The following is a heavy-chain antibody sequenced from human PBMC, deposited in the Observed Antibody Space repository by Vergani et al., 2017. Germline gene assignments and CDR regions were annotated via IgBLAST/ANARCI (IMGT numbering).Heavy chain of an antibody. D-gene: IGHD3-9*01. Sequence: QVQLVQSGAEVKKPGASVKVSCKVSGYTLTELSMHWVRQAPGQGLEWMGGFDPEDGETIYAQKFQGRVTMTEDTSTDTAYMELSSLRSEDTAVYYCATSGDYDILTGYYKAHAFDIWGQGTMVTVSS. CDR2: FDPEDGET. CDR3: ATSGDYDILTGYYKAHAFDI. CDR1: GYTLTELS. V-gene: IGHV1-24*01. J-gene: IGHJ3*02.